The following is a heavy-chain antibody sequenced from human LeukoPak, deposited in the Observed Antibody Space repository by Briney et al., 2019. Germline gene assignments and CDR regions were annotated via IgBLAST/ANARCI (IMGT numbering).Heavy chain of an antibody. CDR2: IIPIFGTA. D-gene: IGHD3-22*01. V-gene: IGHV1-69*13. Sequence: SVKVSCKASGGTFSSYAISWVRQAPGQGLEWMGGIIPIFGTANYAQKFQGRVTITADESTSTAYMELSSLRSEDTAVYYCARTYYYDSSGYYPLHYWGQGTLVTVSS. CDR1: GGTFSSYA. J-gene: IGHJ4*02. CDR3: ARTYYYDSSGYYPLHY.